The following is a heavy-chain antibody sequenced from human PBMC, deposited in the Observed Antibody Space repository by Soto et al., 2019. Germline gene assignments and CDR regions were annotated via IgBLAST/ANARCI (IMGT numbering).Heavy chain of an antibody. V-gene: IGHV1-2*02. CDR1: GYPVTAYY. CDR3: ARGGGVGVAGSAAFDM. Sequence: QLHLVQSGAVVKKPGASVTVSCSASGYPVTAYYMHWVRQAPGRGLEWMGGINPATGAAKYTQTFQCGVTIARDTSTSKVFMALRGLTSEDTAVFYCARGGGVGVAGSAAFDMWGQGTLVTVSS. J-gene: IGHJ3*02. D-gene: IGHD3-3*01. CDR2: INPATGAA.